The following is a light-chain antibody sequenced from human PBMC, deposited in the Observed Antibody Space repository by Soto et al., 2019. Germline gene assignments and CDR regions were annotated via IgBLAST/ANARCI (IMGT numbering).Light chain of an antibody. V-gene: IGKV1-12*01. CDR2: PAS. Sequence: DIQMTQSPSSVSASVGDRDTNTCRESQGISSWLAWYQQKPGKAPNLLIHPASSLQSGVPSRFSVGRSGTDYTLPNSSLQPEYCATYYCQQATSFPLTFGGGTKVEIK. CDR3: QQATSFPLT. CDR1: QGISSW. J-gene: IGKJ4*01.